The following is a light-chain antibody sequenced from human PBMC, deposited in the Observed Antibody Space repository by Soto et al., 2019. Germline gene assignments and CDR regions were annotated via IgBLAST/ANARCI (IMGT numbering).Light chain of an antibody. V-gene: IGKV3-15*01. J-gene: IGKJ3*01. CDR1: QSVSSN. CDR2: GAS. CDR3: QQDNYWPFT. Sequence: EIVMTQSHATLSVSPGERATLSCRASQSVSSNLAWYQQKPGQAPRLLIYGASTRATGIPARFSGSGSGTEFTLTISSLQSEDFAVYYCQQDNYWPFTFGPGTKVDIK.